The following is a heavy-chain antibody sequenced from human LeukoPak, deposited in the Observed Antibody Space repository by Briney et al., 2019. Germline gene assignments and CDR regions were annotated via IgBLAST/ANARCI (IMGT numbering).Heavy chain of an antibody. D-gene: IGHD3-22*01. Sequence: GRSLGLSCAVSGISLSNYGMSWVRQAPGKGLEWVAGISGSGGGTNYADAVKGRFTISRDNAKNTLYLQMNRLRADDTAVYFCAKRGVVIRVILVGFHKEAYYFDSWGQGALVTVSS. J-gene: IGHJ4*02. CDR1: GISLSNYG. V-gene: IGHV3-23*01. CDR2: ISGSGGGT. CDR3: AKRGVVIRVILVGFHKEAYYFDS.